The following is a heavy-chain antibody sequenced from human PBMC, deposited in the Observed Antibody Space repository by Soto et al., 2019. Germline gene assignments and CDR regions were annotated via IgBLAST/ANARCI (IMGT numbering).Heavy chain of an antibody. D-gene: IGHD6-13*01. CDR2: IYYGGST. J-gene: IGHJ3*02. Sequence: PSETLSLTCTVSGGSISSYYWSWIRQPPGKGLEWIGYIYYGGSTNYNPSLKSRVTISVDTSKNQFSLKLSSVTAADTAVYYCAREYSPFDAFDIWGQGTMVTVSS. CDR1: GGSISSYY. V-gene: IGHV4-59*01. CDR3: AREYSPFDAFDI.